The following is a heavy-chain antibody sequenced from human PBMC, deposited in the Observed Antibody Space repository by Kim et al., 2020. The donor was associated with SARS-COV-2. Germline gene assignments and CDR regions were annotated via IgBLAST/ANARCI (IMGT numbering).Heavy chain of an antibody. CDR1: GGSFSGYY. J-gene: IGHJ5*02. D-gene: IGHD3-10*01. CDR3: ASLPEEGSGSPFTTWFDP. CDR2: INHSGST. Sequence: SETLSLTCAVYGGSFSGYYWSWIRQPPGKGLEWIGEINHSGSTNYNPSLKSRVTISVDTSKNQFSLKLSSVTAADTAVYYCASLPEEGSGSPFTTWFDP. V-gene: IGHV4-34*01.